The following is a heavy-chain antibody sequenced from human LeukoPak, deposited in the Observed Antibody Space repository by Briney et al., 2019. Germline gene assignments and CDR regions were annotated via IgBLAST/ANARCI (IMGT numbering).Heavy chain of an antibody. V-gene: IGHV1-2*02. CDR2: INPNSGGT. Sequence: ASVKVSCKASGYTFTGNYMHWVRQAPGQGLEWMGWINPNSGGTNYAHKFQGRVTMTRDPSMSTAYMELSRLRSDDTAVYYCARGAACSSTSCYRALDIWGQGTMVTVSS. J-gene: IGHJ3*02. CDR3: ARGAACSSTSCYRALDI. D-gene: IGHD2-2*01. CDR1: GYTFTGNY.